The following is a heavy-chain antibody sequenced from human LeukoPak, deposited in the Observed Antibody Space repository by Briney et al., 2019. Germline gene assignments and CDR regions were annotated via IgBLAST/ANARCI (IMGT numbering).Heavy chain of an antibody. CDR2: IYYSGST. CDR3: AGGGYYYYYYMDV. V-gene: IGHV4-59*08. Sequence: PSETLSLTCTVSGGSISSYYWSWIRQPPGKGLEQIGYIYYSGSTNYNPSLKSRVTISVDTSKNQFSLKLSSVTAADTAVYYCAGGGYYYYYYMDVWGKGTTVTVSS. D-gene: IGHD3-16*01. J-gene: IGHJ6*03. CDR1: GGSISSYY.